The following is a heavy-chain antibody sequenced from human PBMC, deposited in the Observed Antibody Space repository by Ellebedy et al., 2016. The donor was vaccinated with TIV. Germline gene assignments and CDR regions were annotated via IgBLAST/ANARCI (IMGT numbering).Heavy chain of an antibody. CDR1: GGSISSSNW. V-gene: IGHV4-4*02. J-gene: IGHJ4*02. CDR3: ARGMPFEAGPPVTPLPRYYFDY. Sequence: SETLSLTXAVSGGSISSSNWWSWARQPPGKGLEWIGEIYHSGSTNYNPSLKSRVTISVDTSKNQFSLKLSSVTAADTAVYYWARGMPFEAGPPVTPLPRYYFDYWGQGTLVTVSS. CDR2: IYHSGST. D-gene: IGHD4-23*01.